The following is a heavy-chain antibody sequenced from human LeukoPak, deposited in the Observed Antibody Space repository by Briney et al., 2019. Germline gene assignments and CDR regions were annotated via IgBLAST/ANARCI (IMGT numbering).Heavy chain of an antibody. CDR1: GFTFDDYG. CDR2: INWNGGST. D-gene: IGHD6-6*01. J-gene: IGHJ4*02. Sequence: GGSLRLSCAASGFTFDDYGMSWVRQAPGKGLEWVSGINWNGGSTGYADSVKGRFTISRDNAKNSLYLQMNSLRAGDTALYYCARDRGAYSSSCFDYWGQGTLVTVSS. V-gene: IGHV3-20*04. CDR3: ARDRGAYSSSCFDY.